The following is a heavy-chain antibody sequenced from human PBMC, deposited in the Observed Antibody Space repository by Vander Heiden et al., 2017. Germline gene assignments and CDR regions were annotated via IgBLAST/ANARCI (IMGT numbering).Heavy chain of an antibody. CDR3: AREARDIVVVPAAIGTEGNWFDP. D-gene: IGHD2-2*01. CDR1: GFTLSSYG. CDR2: IWYDGSNK. J-gene: IGHJ5*02. V-gene: IGHV3-33*01. Sequence: QVQLVESGGGVAQPGRSLRLSCAASGFTLSSYGMHWVRQAPGKGLEWVAVIWYDGSNKYYADSVKGRFTISRDNSKNTLYLQMNSLRAEDTAVYYCAREARDIVVVPAAIGTEGNWFDPWGQGTLVTVSS.